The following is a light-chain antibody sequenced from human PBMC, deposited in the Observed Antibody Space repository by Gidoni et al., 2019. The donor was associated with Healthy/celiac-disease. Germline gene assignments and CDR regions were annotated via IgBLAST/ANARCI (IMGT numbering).Light chain of an antibody. Sequence: DLVMTPSPLSLPVTPGEPASISCRSSQSLLYSNGYNYLDWYLQKPGQSPQLLIYLGSNRASGVPDRFSGSGSGTDFTLKISRVEAEDVGVYYCMQALQTSITFGQGTRLEIK. J-gene: IGKJ5*01. CDR1: QSLLYSNGYNY. CDR2: LGS. V-gene: IGKV2-28*01. CDR3: MQALQTSIT.